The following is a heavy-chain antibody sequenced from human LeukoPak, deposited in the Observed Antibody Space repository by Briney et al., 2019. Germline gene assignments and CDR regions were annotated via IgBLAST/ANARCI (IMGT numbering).Heavy chain of an antibody. CDR3: ARVFDWFTYNYYYGMDV. J-gene: IGHJ6*02. V-gene: IGHV1-8*01. D-gene: IGHD3-9*01. CDR2: MNPNSGNT. Sequence: ASVKVSCKAAGFTFIEYYIHWVRQAPGQGLEWMGWMNPNSGNTGYAQKLQGRVTMTRNTSISTVYMELSSLRSEDTAVYYCARVFDWFTYNYYYGMDVWGQGTTVTVSS. CDR1: GFTFIEYY.